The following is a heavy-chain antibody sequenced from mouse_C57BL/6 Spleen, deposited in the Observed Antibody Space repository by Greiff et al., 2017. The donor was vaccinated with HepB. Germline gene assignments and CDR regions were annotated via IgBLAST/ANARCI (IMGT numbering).Heavy chain of an antibody. Sequence: QVQLQQPGAELVMPGASVKLSCKASGNTFTSYWMNWVKRRPGQGLEWIGEIDPSDSYTNYNQKFKGKSTLTVDKSSSTAYMQLISLTSEDSAVYYCARGKASSLVDYGGQGTTLTVAA. CDR3: ARGKASSLVDY. CDR1: GNTFTSYW. V-gene: IGHV1-69*01. J-gene: IGHJ2*01. D-gene: IGHD3-2*02. CDR2: IDPSDSYT.